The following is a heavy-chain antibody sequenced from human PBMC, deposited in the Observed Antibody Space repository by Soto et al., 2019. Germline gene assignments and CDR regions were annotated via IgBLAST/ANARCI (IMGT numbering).Heavy chain of an antibody. D-gene: IGHD6-19*01. J-gene: IGHJ4*02. Sequence: VQLVESGGGVVQPGRSLRLSCAASGFTFSDYAMHWVRQAPGKGLEWVAVVSHAGRNTHYADSVKGRFTISRDSSKNTVSLEMTSKRAEDTAVYYCAKGGRQWLVTSDFNYWGQGALVTVSS. CDR2: VSHAGRNT. CDR3: AKGGRQWLVTSDFNY. CDR1: GFTFSDYA. V-gene: IGHV3-30*18.